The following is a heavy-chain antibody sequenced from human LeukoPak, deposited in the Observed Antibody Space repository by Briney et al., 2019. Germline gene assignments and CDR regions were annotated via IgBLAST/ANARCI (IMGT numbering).Heavy chain of an antibody. CDR3: AGIRFHAFDI. D-gene: IGHD2-21*01. V-gene: IGHV4-59*01. Sequence: SETLSLTCTVSGGSISSYYWSWIRQPPGKGLDWVGYLSYSGSTNYNPSPKSRVTLSLDTSKNQFSLKLSSVTAADTAVYYCAGIRFHAFDIWGQGTMVTVSS. CDR1: GGSISSYY. J-gene: IGHJ3*02. CDR2: LSYSGST.